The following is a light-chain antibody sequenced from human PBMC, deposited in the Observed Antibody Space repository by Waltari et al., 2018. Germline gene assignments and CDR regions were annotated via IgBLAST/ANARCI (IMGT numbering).Light chain of an antibody. CDR2: GNN. J-gene: IGLJ2*01. CDR1: NSNVGANS. CDR3: ATWDDRLTAV. V-gene: IGLV1-47*01. Sequence: QSILTQPPSASGTPGRTVTISCSGSNSNVGANSVYWYQQLPGTAPKHLIFGNNQRTSGCPDRCSGSKSATSASLAIRGLRSEDEADYYCATWDDRLTAVFGGGTKLTVL.